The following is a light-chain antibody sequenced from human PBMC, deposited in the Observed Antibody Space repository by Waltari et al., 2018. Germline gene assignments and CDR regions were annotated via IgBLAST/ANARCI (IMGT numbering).Light chain of an antibody. Sequence: IVLQQSPGTLSLSPGDTATPSGRASQSVTSTYLACYQQKPGRSPRLFIYGAPSRATGVPDRFSGGGSATDFTLTITRLEPEDFAVYYCQQYSQSPITFGQGTRLDNK. V-gene: IGKV3-20*01. CDR3: QQYSQSPIT. CDR2: GAP. CDR1: QSVTSTY. J-gene: IGKJ5*01.